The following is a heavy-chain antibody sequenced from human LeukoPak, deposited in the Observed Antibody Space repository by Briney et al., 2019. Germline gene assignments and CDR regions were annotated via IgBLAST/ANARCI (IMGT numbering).Heavy chain of an antibody. V-gene: IGHV4-4*02. CDR3: AMRTGYSSSWSYLNFDY. CDR2: IYHSGST. CDR1: GGSISSSSGNC. J-gene: IGHJ4*02. D-gene: IGHD6-13*01. Sequence: SETLPLTCAVSGGSISSSSGNCWTWVRQPPGKGLEWIGEIYHSGSTNYNPSLKSRVTISVDTSKNQFSLKLSSVTAADTAVYYCAMRTGYSSSWSYLNFDYWGQGTLVTVSS.